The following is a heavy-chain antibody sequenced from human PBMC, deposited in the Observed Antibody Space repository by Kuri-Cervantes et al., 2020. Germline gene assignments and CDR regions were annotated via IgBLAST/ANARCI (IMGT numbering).Heavy chain of an antibody. CDR1: GGSFSSYV. Sequence: ASVKVSCKASGGSFSSYVISWVRQATGQGLEWMGWMNPNSGNTGYAQKFQGRVTMTRNTSISTAYMELSSLRSEDTAVYYCARVRGRYCSGGSCPFDYWGQGTLVTVSS. D-gene: IGHD2-15*01. V-gene: IGHV1-8*02. CDR3: ARVRGRYCSGGSCPFDY. J-gene: IGHJ4*02. CDR2: MNPNSGNT.